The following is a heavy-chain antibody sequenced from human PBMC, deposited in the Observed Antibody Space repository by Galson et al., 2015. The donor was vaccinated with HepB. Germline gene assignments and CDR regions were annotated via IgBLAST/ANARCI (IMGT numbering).Heavy chain of an antibody. V-gene: IGHV3-73*01. D-gene: IGHD3-22*01. CDR2: IRSKANSYAT. J-gene: IGHJ5*02. Sequence: SLRLSCAASGFTFSGSAMHWVRQASGKGLEWVGRIRSKANSYATAYAASVKGRFPISRDDSKNTAYLQMNSLKTEATAVYYRARDLDSYDSSGGGGYKFDPWGQGTLVTVSS. CDR3: ARDLDSYDSSGGGGYKFDP. CDR1: GFTFSGSA.